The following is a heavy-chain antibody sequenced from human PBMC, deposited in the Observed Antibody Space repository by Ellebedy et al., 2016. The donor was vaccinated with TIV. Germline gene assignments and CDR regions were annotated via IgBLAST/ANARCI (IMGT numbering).Heavy chain of an antibody. V-gene: IGHV4-30-2*01. CDR1: GGSISSGGYS. J-gene: IGHJ4*02. CDR3: ARSQIDYDYVWGSYRYLYFDY. CDR2: IYHSGST. Sequence: MPSETLSLTCAVSGGSISSGGYSWSWIRQPPGKGLEWIGYIYHSGSTYYNPSLKSRVTISVDRSKNQFSLKLSSVTAADTAVYYCARSQIDYDYVWGSYRYLYFDYWGQGTLVTVSS. D-gene: IGHD3-16*02.